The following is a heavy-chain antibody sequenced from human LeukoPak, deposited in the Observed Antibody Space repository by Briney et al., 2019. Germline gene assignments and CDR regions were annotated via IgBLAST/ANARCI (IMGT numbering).Heavy chain of an antibody. D-gene: IGHD2-2*01. CDR3: AREGYCSSTSCSFDP. CDR1: GFTFNTYG. Sequence: GTSLRLSCAASGFTFNTYGMHWVRQAPGKGLEWVAVIWYNGNNKYYADSVKGRFTISRDNSKNTLYLQMNSLRAEDTAVYYCAREGYCSSTSCSFDPWGQGTLVTVSS. J-gene: IGHJ5*02. CDR2: IWYNGNNK. V-gene: IGHV3-33*01.